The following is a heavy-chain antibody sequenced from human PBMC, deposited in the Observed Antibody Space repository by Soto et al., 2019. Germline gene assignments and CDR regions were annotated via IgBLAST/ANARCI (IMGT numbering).Heavy chain of an antibody. CDR1: GGTFSSYA. V-gene: IGHV1-69*01. CDR3: ARDLRPGSSWSPGH. D-gene: IGHD6-13*01. CDR2: IIPIFGTA. Sequence: QVQLVQSGAEVKKPGSSVKVSCKASGGTFSSYAISWVRQVPGQGPEWMGGIIPIFGTANYAQKFQGRVTITADESTSTAYMELSSLRSEDTAVYYCARDLRPGSSWSPGHWGQGTLVTVSS. J-gene: IGHJ4*02.